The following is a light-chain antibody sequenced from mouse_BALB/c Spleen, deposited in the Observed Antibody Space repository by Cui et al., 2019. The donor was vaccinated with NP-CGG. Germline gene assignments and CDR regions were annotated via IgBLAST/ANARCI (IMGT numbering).Light chain of an antibody. CDR2: GTN. CDR1: TGAVTTSNY. CDR3: ALWYSNHWV. Sequence: AFLTQEPAPTTSPGETVTLTCRSSTGAVTTSNYANWVQEKPDHLFTGLIGGTNNRVPGVPARFSGSLIGDKAALTITGAQTEDEAIYFCALWYSNHWVFGGGTKLTVL. V-gene: IGLV1*01. J-gene: IGLJ1*01.